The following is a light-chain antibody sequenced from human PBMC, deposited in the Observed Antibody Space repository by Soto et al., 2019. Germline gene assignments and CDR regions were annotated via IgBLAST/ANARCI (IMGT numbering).Light chain of an antibody. Sequence: DIQMTQSPSSVSASVGDRVTITCRASQAISSWLAWYQQKPGKAPKLLIYTASSLESGVPSRFSGSGSGTDFTLTISSLQPEDFATYYCQEAHSFLSVTFGHGTKVDIK. CDR2: TAS. J-gene: IGKJ3*01. CDR1: QAISSW. CDR3: QEAHSFLSVT. V-gene: IGKV1-12*01.